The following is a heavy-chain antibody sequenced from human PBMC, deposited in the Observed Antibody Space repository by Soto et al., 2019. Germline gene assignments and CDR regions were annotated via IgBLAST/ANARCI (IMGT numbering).Heavy chain of an antibody. CDR1: GFTFSSYE. CDR2: ISSSGSTI. J-gene: IGHJ6*02. Sequence: GGSLRLSCAASGFTFSSYEMNWVRQAPGKGLEWVSYISSSGSTIYYADSVKGRFTISRDNAKNSLYLQMNSLRAEDTAVYYCARDWVALGYYYYGMDVWGQGATVTVSS. CDR3: ARDWVALGYYYYGMDV. D-gene: IGHD5-12*01. V-gene: IGHV3-48*03.